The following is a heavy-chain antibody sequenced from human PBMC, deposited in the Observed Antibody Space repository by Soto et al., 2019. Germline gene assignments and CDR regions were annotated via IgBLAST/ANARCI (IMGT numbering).Heavy chain of an antibody. CDR2: INHSGST. V-gene: IGHV4-34*01. D-gene: IGHD6-13*01. Sequence: QVQLQQWGAGLLKPSETLSLTCAVYGGSFSGYYWSWIRQPPGKGLEWIGEINHSGSTNYNPSLKGRVTISVDTSKNQFSLKLSSVTAADTAVYYCARGMRVAAVSYWGQGTLVTVSS. CDR1: GGSFSGYY. J-gene: IGHJ4*02. CDR3: ARGMRVAAVSY.